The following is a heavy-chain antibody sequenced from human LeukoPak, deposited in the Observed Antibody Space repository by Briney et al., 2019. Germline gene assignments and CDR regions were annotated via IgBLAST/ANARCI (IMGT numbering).Heavy chain of an antibody. Sequence: PSETLPLTCTVSGDSISRSSFYWGWIRQPPGKGLEWIGIIYYSGSTYYNPSLKSRVTISVDTSKNQFSLKVSSVTAADTAVYYCARQGGYCSSTSCYTGSDYWGQGTLVTVSS. CDR2: IYYSGST. V-gene: IGHV4-39*01. CDR3: ARQGGYCSSTSCYTGSDY. J-gene: IGHJ4*02. CDR1: GDSISRSSFY. D-gene: IGHD2-2*02.